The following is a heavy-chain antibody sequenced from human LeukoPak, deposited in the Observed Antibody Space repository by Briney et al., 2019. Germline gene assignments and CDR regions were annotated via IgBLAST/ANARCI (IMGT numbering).Heavy chain of an antibody. Sequence: PGGSLRLSCAASGFTFKDFYMSWVRQAPGKGLEWVSYINHLGSQTDYADSVKGRFTISRDNAKNSLSLQMNNLSVDDTAVYYWVRARFTTFVYYWGQGTLVTVSS. CDR1: GFTFKDFY. D-gene: IGHD1-1*01. CDR2: INHLGSQT. V-gene: IGHV3-11*05. J-gene: IGHJ4*02. CDR3: VRARFTTFVYY.